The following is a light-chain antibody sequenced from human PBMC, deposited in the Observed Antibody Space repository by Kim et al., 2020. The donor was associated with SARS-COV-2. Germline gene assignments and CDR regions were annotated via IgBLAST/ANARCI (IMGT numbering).Light chain of an antibody. CDR2: GKN. CDR1: SLRSYY. V-gene: IGLV3-19*01. J-gene: IGLJ3*02. CDR3: SSRDSSGQHVV. Sequence: SSALTQDPTVSVALGQTVRITCQGDSLRSYYASWYQQKPRQAPVLVISGKNNRPSGIPDRFSGPSSGNTASLTITGAQAEDEAAYYCSSRDSSGQHVVFG.